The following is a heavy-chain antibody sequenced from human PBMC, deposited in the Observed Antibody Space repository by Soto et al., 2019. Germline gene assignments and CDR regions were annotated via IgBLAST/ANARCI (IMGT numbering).Heavy chain of an antibody. Sequence: SETLSLTCTVSGGYISSSVYYWTWIRQPPGTGLEWIGEINHSGSTNYNPSLKSRVTISVDTSKNQFSLKLSSVTAADTAVYYCARVITLRGFGEFKYFDYWGQGTLVTVSS. CDR2: INHSGST. V-gene: IGHV4-39*07. CDR1: GGYISSSVYY. J-gene: IGHJ4*02. CDR3: ARVITLRGFGEFKYFDY. D-gene: IGHD3-10*01.